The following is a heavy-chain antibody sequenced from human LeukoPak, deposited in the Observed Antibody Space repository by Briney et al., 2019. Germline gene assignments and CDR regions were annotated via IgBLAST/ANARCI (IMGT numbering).Heavy chain of an antibody. D-gene: IGHD4-17*01. Sequence: PGGSLRLSCAASGFTVSSSYMSWVRQAPGKGLEWVSVIYRGGSTYYADSVKGRFTISRDNSKNTLYLQMNSLRAEDTAVYYCARDGDPGAYYFDYWGQGTLVTVSS. J-gene: IGHJ4*02. CDR2: IYRGGST. CDR1: GFTVSSSY. V-gene: IGHV3-53*01. CDR3: ARDGDPGAYYFDY.